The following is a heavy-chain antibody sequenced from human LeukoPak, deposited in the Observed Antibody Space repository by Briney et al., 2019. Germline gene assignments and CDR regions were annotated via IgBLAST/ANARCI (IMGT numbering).Heavy chain of an antibody. Sequence: GGSLRLSCAASGFTLNNYWLSWVRQGPGKGLEWVAHIKEDTSQKYYVGSVEGRFTISRDNVRNSLYLQMNSLRGEDTAVYFCARQVSREGHFDYWGQGALVTVSS. CDR1: GFTLNNYW. CDR2: IKEDTSQK. CDR3: ARQVSREGHFDY. D-gene: IGHD1-26*01. J-gene: IGHJ4*02. V-gene: IGHV3-7*01.